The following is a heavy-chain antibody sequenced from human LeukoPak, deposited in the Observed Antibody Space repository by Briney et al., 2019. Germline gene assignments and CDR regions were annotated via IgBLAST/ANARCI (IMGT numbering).Heavy chain of an antibody. CDR2: ISSSSGYI. D-gene: IGHD5-24*01. CDR1: GFTFSSYS. CDR3: AKDDAWLQYGN. J-gene: IGHJ4*02. Sequence: GGSLRLSCAASGFTFSSYSMDWVRQAPGKGLEWVSSISSSSGYIYYADSVKGRFTVSRDNTKNSLYLQMNSLRAEDTAVYYCAKDDAWLQYGNWGRGTLVTVSS. V-gene: IGHV3-21*04.